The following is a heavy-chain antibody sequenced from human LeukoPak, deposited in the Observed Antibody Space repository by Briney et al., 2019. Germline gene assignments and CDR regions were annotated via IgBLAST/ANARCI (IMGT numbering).Heavy chain of an antibody. CDR1: GYTFTNYD. CDR3: AKGGVGVTPEFDY. V-gene: IGHV1-8*01. D-gene: IGHD1-26*01. CDR2: MNPNSGNT. J-gene: IGHJ4*02. Sequence: ASVKVSCKASGYTFTNYDINWVRQATGQGLEWRGWMNPNSGNTGSAQKFQGRVSMTRNTSISTAYMELSSLRSEDTAVYYCAKGGVGVTPEFDYWGQGTLVTVSS.